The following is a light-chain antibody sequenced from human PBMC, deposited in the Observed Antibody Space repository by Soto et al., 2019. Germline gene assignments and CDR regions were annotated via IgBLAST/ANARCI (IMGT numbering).Light chain of an antibody. CDR2: GAS. J-gene: IGKJ1*01. Sequence: EIVLTQSPGTLSLSPGERATLSCRASQSVSYYLAWYQQKPGQAPRLLIYGASSRATGIPDRFSGSGSETDFTLTISRLEPEDFAVYYCQQYGSSPLTFGQGTKVEIK. CDR3: QQYGSSPLT. CDR1: QSVSYY. V-gene: IGKV3-20*01.